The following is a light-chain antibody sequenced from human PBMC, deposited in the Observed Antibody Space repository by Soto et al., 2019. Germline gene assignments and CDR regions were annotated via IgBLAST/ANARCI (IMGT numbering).Light chain of an antibody. J-gene: IGKJ1*01. CDR2: DAS. V-gene: IGKV3-20*01. Sequence: EIVLTQSPGTLSLSPGDRATLSCRASQSVNSRYIAWYQQKPGQAPRLLIYDASSRATGIPDRFSGSGSGTDFTLTISRVEPEDFAVYFWQQYGTSPWTFGQGTKVEI. CDR3: QQYGTSPWT. CDR1: QSVNSRY.